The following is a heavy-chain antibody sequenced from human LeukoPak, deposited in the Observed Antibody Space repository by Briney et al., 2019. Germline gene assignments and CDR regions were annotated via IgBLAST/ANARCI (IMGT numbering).Heavy chain of an antibody. D-gene: IGHD3-10*01. CDR3: ARSAVWFGESYYMDV. J-gene: IGHJ6*03. CDR2: INYSGST. Sequence: PSETLSLTCAIYSESFSGYFWSWIRQPPGKGLEWIGEINYSGSTNYNPSLKSRVTISVDTSKNQFSLKLSSVTAADTAVYYCARSAVWFGESYYMDVWGKGTTVTISS. CDR1: SESFSGYF. V-gene: IGHV4-34*01.